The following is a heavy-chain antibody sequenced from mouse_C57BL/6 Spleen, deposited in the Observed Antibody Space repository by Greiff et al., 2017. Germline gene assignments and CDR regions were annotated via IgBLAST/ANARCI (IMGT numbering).Heavy chain of an antibody. Sequence: EVQLQQSVAELVRPGASVKLSCTASGFNIKNTYMHWVKQRPEQGLEWIGSIDPENGNTKYAPKFQGKATITADTSSNTAYLQLRSLTSEDTAIYYCARVCYGREPDYFDYWGQGTTLTVSS. CDR2: IDPENGNT. J-gene: IGHJ2*01. CDR3: ARVCYGREPDYFDY. V-gene: IGHV14-3*01. D-gene: IGHD1-1*01. CDR1: GFNIKNTY.